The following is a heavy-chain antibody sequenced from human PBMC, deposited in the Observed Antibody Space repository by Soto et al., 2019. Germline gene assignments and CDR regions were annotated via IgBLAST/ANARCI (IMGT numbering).Heavy chain of an antibody. CDR1: GGPINSYY. Sequence: PSETLSLTCTVSGGPINSYYWTWIRQPPGKGLQWIGYIYDNGFTNYNRSLKSRVTISVDTSKNQFSLKLNSVTAADTAVYYCARAWPNYYYYVDVWGKGTTVTVSS. CDR2: IYDNGFT. CDR3: ARAWPNYYYYVDV. J-gene: IGHJ6*03. V-gene: IGHV4-59*08.